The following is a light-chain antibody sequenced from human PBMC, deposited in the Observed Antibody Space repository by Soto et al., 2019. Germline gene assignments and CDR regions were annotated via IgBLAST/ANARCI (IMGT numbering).Light chain of an antibody. CDR3: QQYGSSAPIT. CDR1: QSLSSS. J-gene: IGKJ5*01. V-gene: IGKV3-20*01. Sequence: MVMTQFPATLSVSPWERATLSCRASQSLSSSLAWYQQKPGQAPRLLIYGASNRATGIPDRFSGSGSGTDFTLTISRLEPEDFALYFCQQYGSSAPITFGQGTRLEIK. CDR2: GAS.